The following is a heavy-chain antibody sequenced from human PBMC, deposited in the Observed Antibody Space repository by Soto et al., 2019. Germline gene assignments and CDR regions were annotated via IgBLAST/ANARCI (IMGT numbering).Heavy chain of an antibody. D-gene: IGHD1-26*01. V-gene: IGHV1-24*01. J-gene: IGHJ5*02. CDR2: FDPEDGET. CDR1: GYTLTELS. Sequence: ASVKVSCKVSGYTLTELSMHWVRQAPGKGLEWMGGFDPEDGETIYAQKFQGRVTMTEDTSTDTAYMELSSLRSEDTAVYYCATDRRWELLRGWFDPWGQATLVTVSS. CDR3: ATDRRWELLRGWFDP.